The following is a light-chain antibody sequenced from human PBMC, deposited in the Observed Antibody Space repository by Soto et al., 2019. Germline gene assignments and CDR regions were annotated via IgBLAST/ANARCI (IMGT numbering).Light chain of an antibody. J-gene: IGKJ4*01. CDR1: QGVSRY. V-gene: IGKV1-9*01. CDR3: VQHYSYPLT. CDR2: HAS. Sequence: IQFTQSPSSLSASVGDSVTITCRASQGVSRYLAWYQQKPGTAPKVLIYHASNLQSGVPSRFSGSGSGTEFTLTVSSLQPEDFATYYCVQHYSYPLTFGGGTKVDIK.